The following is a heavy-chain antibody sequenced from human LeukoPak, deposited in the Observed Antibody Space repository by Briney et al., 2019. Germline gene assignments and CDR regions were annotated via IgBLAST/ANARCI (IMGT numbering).Heavy chain of an antibody. Sequence: PGRSLRLSCAASGFTFSSYGMHWVRQAPGKGLEWVAVIWYDGSNKYYADSVKGRFTISRDNSKNTLYLQMNSLRAEDTAVYYCARLPRPARGDYWGQGTLVTVSS. CDR2: IWYDGSNK. CDR1: GFTFSSYG. CDR3: ARLPRPARGDY. V-gene: IGHV3-33*01. D-gene: IGHD2-2*01. J-gene: IGHJ4*02.